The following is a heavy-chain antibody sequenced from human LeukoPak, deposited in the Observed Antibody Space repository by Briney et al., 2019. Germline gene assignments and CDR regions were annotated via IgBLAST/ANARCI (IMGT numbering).Heavy chain of an antibody. CDR2: ISWDGGST. CDR3: AKGSYALSGRFDY. D-gene: IGHD1-26*01. Sequence: GGSLRLSCAASGFTFDDYTMHWVRQAPGKGLEWVSLISWDGGSTYYADSVKGRFTISRDNSKNSLYLQMNSLRTEDTALYYCAKGSYALSGRFDYWGQGTLVTVSS. V-gene: IGHV3-43*01. J-gene: IGHJ4*02. CDR1: GFTFDDYT.